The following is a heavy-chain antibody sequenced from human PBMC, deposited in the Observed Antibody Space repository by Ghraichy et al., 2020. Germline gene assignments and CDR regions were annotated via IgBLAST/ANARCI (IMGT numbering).Heavy chain of an antibody. CDR2: ITSSGSTI. V-gene: IGHV3-48*02. Sequence: GGSLRLSCVGSGFTLSGYTMNWVRQSPGKGLEWVAYITSSGSTISYADSVKGRFTISRDNAQNSLYLQMNTLRDEDTALYYCARGATVVRFFYYDGMDVWGQGTTVTVSS. CDR3: ARGATVVRFFYYDGMDV. CDR1: GFTLSGYT. J-gene: IGHJ6*01. D-gene: IGHD4-23*01.